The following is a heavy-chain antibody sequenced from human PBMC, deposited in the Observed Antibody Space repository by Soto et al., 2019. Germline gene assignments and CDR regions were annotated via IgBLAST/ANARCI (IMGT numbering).Heavy chain of an antibody. CDR3: AKDHRGWPRLSYYYYGMDV. V-gene: IGHV3-30*18. CDR2: ISYDGSNK. Sequence: QVQLVESGGGVVQPGRSLRLSCAASGFTFSSYGMHWVRQAPGKGLEWVAVISYDGSNKYYADSVKGRFTISRDNSKNXLXQQMNSLRAEDTAVYYCAKDHRGWPRLSYYYYGMDVWGQGTTVTVSS. D-gene: IGHD5-12*01. J-gene: IGHJ6*02. CDR1: GFTFSSYG.